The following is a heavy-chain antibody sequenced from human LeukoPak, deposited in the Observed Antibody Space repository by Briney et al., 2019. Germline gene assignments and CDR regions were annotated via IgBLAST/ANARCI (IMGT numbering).Heavy chain of an antibody. CDR2: IYYSGST. CDR3: ARETSQKGAHYMDV. V-gene: IGHV4-59*01. J-gene: IGHJ6*03. D-gene: IGHD3-16*01. CDR1: GGSISTYF. Sequence: SETLSLTCTVSGGSISTYFWSWIRQPPGKGLEWIGYIYYSGSTNYNPSLKSRVTISVDTSKNQFSLKLSSVTAADTAVYYCARETSQKGAHYMDVWGKGTTVTISS.